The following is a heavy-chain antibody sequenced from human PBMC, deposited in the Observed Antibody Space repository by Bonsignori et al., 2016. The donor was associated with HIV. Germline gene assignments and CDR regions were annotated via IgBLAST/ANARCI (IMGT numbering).Heavy chain of an antibody. J-gene: IGHJ6*03. CDR2: ISSSGSTI. D-gene: IGHD6-19*01. V-gene: IGHV3-11*01. CDR3: AREAVAGIWASWYYYMDV. Sequence: GGSLRLSCAASGFTFSDYYMSWIRQAPGKGLEWVSYISSSGSTIYYADSVKGRFTISRDNAKNSLYLQMNSLRAEDTAVYYCAREAVAGIWASWYYYMDVWGKGTTVTVSS. CDR1: GFTFSDYY.